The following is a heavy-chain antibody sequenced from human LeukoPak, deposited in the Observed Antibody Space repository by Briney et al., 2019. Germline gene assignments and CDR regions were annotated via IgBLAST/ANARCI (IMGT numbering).Heavy chain of an antibody. D-gene: IGHD2-2*01. CDR3: ARDHITSWQIDF. V-gene: IGHV3-30-3*01. CDR2: ISYDGSNK. Sequence: GRSLRLSCAAAGFTFSSYAMHWVRQAPGKGLEWVAVISYDGSNKYYADSVKGRFTISRDNSKNTLYLQMNSLRAEDTAVYYCARDHITSWQIDFWGQGTMVTVSS. CDR1: GFTFSSYA. J-gene: IGHJ4*02.